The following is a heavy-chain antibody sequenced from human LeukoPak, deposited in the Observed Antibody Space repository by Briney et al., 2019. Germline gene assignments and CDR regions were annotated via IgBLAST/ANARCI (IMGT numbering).Heavy chain of an antibody. CDR1: GGSISSYY. J-gene: IGHJ6*02. D-gene: IGHD6-13*01. V-gene: IGHV4-59*12. CDR3: AGVFIAAADV. Sequence: SETLSLTCTVSGGSISSYYWSWIRQPPGKGLEWIGYIYYSGSTNYNPSLKSRVTISVDTSKNQFSLKLSSVTAADTAVYYCAGVFIAAADVWGQGTTVTVSS. CDR2: IYYSGST.